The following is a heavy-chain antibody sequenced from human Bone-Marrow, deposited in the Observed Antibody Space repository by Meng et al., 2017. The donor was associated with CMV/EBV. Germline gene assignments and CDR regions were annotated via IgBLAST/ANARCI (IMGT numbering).Heavy chain of an antibody. CDR2: ISRSSSTI. CDR1: GFTFSSYS. D-gene: IGHD6-6*01. J-gene: IGHJ4*02. Sequence: GESLKISCAASGFTFSSYSMNWVRQAPGKGLEWVTYISRSSSTIYYADSMKGRFTISRDNAKNSLYLQMNSLRAEDTAVYYCARYAWGSSLTDYWGQGTLVTVSS. CDR3: ARYAWGSSLTDY. V-gene: IGHV3-48*04.